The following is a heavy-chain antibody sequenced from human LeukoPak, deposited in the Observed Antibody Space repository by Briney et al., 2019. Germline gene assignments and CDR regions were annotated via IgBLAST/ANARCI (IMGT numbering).Heavy chain of an antibody. CDR3: ARVMHSSGSYFDY. CDR2: IYPGDSAT. D-gene: IGHD6-19*01. CDR1: GYSFTSYW. V-gene: IGHV5-51*01. J-gene: IGHJ4*02. Sequence: GESLKISCTGSGYSFTSYWIGWVRQMRGKGLEWMGIIYPGDSATRYIPSFQGQVTISADKSFSTAYLQWSSLKDSDTVLYYIARVMHSSGSYFDYWGQGNLVTVSS.